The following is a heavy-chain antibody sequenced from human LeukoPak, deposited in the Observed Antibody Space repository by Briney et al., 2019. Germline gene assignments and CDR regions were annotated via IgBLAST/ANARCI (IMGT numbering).Heavy chain of an antibody. CDR2: ISSSSSYI. Sequence: PGGSLRLSCVASGFTFSTYAMNWVRQAPGKGLEWVSSISSSSSYIYYADSVKGRFTISRDNAKNSLYLQMNSLRAEDTAVYYCARDRLGCSSTSCYSGAFDIWGQGTMVTVSS. V-gene: IGHV3-21*01. J-gene: IGHJ3*02. D-gene: IGHD2-2*01. CDR3: ARDRLGCSSTSCYSGAFDI. CDR1: GFTFSTYA.